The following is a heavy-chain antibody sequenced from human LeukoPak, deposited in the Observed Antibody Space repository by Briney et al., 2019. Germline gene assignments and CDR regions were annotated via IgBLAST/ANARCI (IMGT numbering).Heavy chain of an antibody. Sequence: GGSLRLSCAASGFTFSNYWMNWVRQAPGKGLEGVANIKQDGREKYYMDSVKGRFTISRDNAKNSLYVEMNSLRAEDTAVYYCARDLRVTSTVRFDYWGQGTLVTVSP. J-gene: IGHJ4*02. V-gene: IGHV3-7*05. CDR2: IKQDGREK. D-gene: IGHD2-21*02. CDR3: ARDLRVTSTVRFDY. CDR1: GFTFSNYW.